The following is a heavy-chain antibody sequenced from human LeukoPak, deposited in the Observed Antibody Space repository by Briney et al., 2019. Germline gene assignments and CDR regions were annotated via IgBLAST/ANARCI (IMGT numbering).Heavy chain of an antibody. CDR3: TTYQAMDTAMGRFGY. J-gene: IGHJ4*02. V-gene: IGHV3-15*01. CDR1: GFTFYNVL. Sequence: GGSLRPSRAVSGFTFYNVLFSWVRQAPGKGLEWVGRIKSKTDGGTTDYAAPVKGRFTISRDDSKNTLYLQMNSLKTEDTAVYYCTTYQAMDTAMGRFGYWGQGTLVTVSS. D-gene: IGHD5-18*01. CDR2: IKSKTDGGTT.